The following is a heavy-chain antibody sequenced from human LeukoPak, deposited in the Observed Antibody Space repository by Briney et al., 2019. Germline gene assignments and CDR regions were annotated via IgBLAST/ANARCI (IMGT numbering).Heavy chain of an antibody. CDR1: GYTFTSYG. CDR3: ARDLGRIVGANPRDY. CDR2: ISAYNGNT. J-gene: IGHJ4*02. D-gene: IGHD1-26*01. Sequence: ASVKVSCKASGYTFTSYGISWVRQAPGQGLEWMGWISAYNGNTNYAQKLQGRVTMTTDTSTSTAYMELRSLRSDDTAVYYCARDLGRIVGANPRDYWGQGTLVTVSS. V-gene: IGHV1-18*01.